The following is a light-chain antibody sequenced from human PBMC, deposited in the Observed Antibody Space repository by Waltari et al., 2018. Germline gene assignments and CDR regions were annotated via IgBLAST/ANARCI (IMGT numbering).Light chain of an antibody. CDR1: SSDVGGYDY. J-gene: IGLJ2*01. Sequence: QSALTQPASVSGSPGQSITISCTGTSSDVGGYDYVSWYQQLPGKAPKLLISDVSQRPSGVSGRCSGSKSGNTAPLPISGLQPEDEAHYYCSSYTASDTLVVFGGGTKLTVL. CDR3: SSYTASDTLVV. CDR2: DVS. V-gene: IGLV2-14*03.